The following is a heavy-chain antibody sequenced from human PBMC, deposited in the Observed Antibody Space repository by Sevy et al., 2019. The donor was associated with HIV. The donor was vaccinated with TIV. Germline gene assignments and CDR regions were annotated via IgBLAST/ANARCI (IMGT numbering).Heavy chain of an antibody. CDR1: GGSITSTDFS. Sequence: SETLSLTCAVSGGSITSTDFSCSWIRQAPGRGLEWIGFIHHAGSTYYNPSFQSRVTISVDRPRNEFSLKLSSVTAADTAVYYCARARRGCNLAFDIWGQGTMVTVSS. CDR3: ARARRGCNLAFDI. D-gene: IGHD2-15*01. J-gene: IGHJ3*02. CDR2: IHHAGST. V-gene: IGHV4-30-2*01.